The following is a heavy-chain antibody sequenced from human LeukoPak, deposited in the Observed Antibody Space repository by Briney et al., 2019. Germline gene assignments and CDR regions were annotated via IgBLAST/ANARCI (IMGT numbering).Heavy chain of an antibody. V-gene: IGHV1-18*01. D-gene: IGHD3-16*01. CDR3: AREFGTWTGYYMDV. CDR2: ISAYNGNT. Sequence: GASVKVSCKGSGYTFTSYGISWVRHAPGQRLEWMGWISAYNGNTNYAQKLQGRVTMTTDTSTSTAYMELRSLRSDDTAVYYCAREFGTWTGYYMDVWGKGTTVTVSS. CDR1: GYTFTSYG. J-gene: IGHJ6*03.